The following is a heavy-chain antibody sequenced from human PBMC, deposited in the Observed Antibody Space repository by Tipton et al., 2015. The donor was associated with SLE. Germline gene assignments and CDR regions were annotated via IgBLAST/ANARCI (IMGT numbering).Heavy chain of an antibody. CDR3: ARDPGDGGNSLSS. CDR1: GYTFNSYG. J-gene: IGHJ3*01. Sequence: QSGAEVKKPGASVKVSCKASGYTFNSYGISWVRQAPGQGLEWMGWISAYNGNTNYAQKLQGRVTMTTDTSTGTAYMEVRSLGSDDTAVYYCARDPGDGGNSLSSWGQGTMVTDSS. D-gene: IGHD4-23*01. CDR2: ISAYNGNT. V-gene: IGHV1-18*01.